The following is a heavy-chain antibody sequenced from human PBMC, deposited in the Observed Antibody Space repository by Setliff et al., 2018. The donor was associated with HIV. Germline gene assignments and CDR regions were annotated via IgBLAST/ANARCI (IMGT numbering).Heavy chain of an antibody. V-gene: IGHV4-39*01. J-gene: IGHJ4*02. CDR1: GDYIGSRAYY. Sequence: SETLSLTCTVSGDYIGSRAYYWAWIRQPPGKGLEWIVTIYYTGNSYYNPSLQSRVSISVDTSNNQFSLKLHSVSTSDRGVYFCARLGESGYDFRGFFDFWGPGMLVTVSS. CDR3: ARLGESGYDFRGFFDF. D-gene: IGHD5-12*01. CDR2: IYYTGNS.